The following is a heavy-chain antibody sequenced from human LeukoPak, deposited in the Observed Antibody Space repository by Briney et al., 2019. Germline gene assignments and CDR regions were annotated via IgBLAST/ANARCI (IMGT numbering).Heavy chain of an antibody. J-gene: IGHJ4*02. D-gene: IGHD5-24*01. CDR2: INTDGSST. V-gene: IGHV3-74*01. CDR3: AIDAGDGYSYSY. CDR1: GFTFSSYW. Sequence: GGSLRLSCAASGFTFSSYWMHWVRQAPGKGLVWVSRINTDGSSTSYADSVKGRFTISRDNAKNTLYLQMNSLRAEDTAVYYCAIDAGDGYSYSYWGQGPLVTVSS.